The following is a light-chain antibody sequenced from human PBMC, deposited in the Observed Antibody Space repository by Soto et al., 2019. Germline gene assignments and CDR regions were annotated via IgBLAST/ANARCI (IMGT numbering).Light chain of an antibody. Sequence: EIVMTQSPATLSVSPGERATLSCRASPSVSSNLAWYQQKPGQAPRLPIYGASTRATGIPARFSGSGSGTEFTLTISSLQSEDFAFYYCQQYNNWPPLTFGGGTKVEIK. CDR1: PSVSSN. J-gene: IGKJ4*01. CDR2: GAS. V-gene: IGKV3-15*01. CDR3: QQYNNWPPLT.